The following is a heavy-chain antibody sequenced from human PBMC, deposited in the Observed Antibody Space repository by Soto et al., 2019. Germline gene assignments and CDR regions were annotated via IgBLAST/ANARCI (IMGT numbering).Heavy chain of an antibody. CDR1: GGSISSYY. D-gene: IGHD2-21*02. V-gene: IGHV4-59*01. CDR3: ASLAYCGGDCYSNDAFDI. CDR2: IYYSGST. Sequence: QVQLQESGPGLVKPSETLSLTCTVSGGSISSYYWSWIRQPPGKGLEWIGYIYYSGSTNYNPSLKSRVTISVDTSKNQFSLKLSSVTAAETAVYYCASLAYCGGDCYSNDAFDIWGQGTMVTVSS. J-gene: IGHJ3*02.